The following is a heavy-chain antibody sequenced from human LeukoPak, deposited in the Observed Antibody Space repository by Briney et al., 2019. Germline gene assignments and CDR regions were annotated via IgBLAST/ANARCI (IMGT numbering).Heavy chain of an antibody. CDR2: INHSGST. CDR1: GVSFSGCY. CDR3: ARQRSSGYWTTAHFDY. D-gene: IGHD3-22*01. V-gene: IGHV4-34*01. Sequence: PSETLSLTCAVYGVSFSGCYWSWIRQPPGKGLEWIGEINHSGSTNYNPSLKSRVTISVDTSKNQFSLKLSSVTAADTAVYYCARQRSSGYWTTAHFDYWGQGTLVTVSS. J-gene: IGHJ4*02.